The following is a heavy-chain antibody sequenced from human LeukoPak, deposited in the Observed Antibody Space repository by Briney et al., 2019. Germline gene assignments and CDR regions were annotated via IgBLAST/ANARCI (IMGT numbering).Heavy chain of an antibody. J-gene: IGHJ4*02. D-gene: IGHD7-27*01. V-gene: IGHV3-7*01. CDR3: ARDLNWETY. CDR1: GFTFSSYW. Sequence: GGSLRLSCVASGFTFSSYWMTWVRQAPGKGLEWVANIKTDGSQTVYVDSVKGRFTISRDNAKNSLYLQMNSLRVDDTAVYYCARDLNWETYWGQGTLVSVSS. CDR2: IKTDGSQT.